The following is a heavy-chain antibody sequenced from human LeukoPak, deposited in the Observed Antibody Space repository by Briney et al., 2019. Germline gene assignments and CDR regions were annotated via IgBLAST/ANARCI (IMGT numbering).Heavy chain of an antibody. CDR2: VYGGGNT. J-gene: IGHJ4*02. CDR3: VRERFGAIVEN. D-gene: IGHD3-10*01. CDR1: GFTFTNHP. V-gene: IGHV3-53*01. Sequence: GGSLRLSCAASGFTFTNHPMNWVRQPPGKGLEWVSTVYGGGNTAYTDSVKGRFTISRDTSKNTLLLQMNSLRAEDTAVYFCVRERFGAIVENWGQGALVIVSS.